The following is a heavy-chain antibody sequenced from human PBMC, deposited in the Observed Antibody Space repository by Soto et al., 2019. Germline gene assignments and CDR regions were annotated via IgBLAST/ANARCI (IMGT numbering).Heavy chain of an antibody. CDR2: IYYSGST. Sequence: ASETLSLTCTVPGGSVNIGTYYWSWIRQPPGKGLEWIGYIYYSGSTNYNPSLKSRVTISVDTSKNQFSLKLSSVTAADTAVYYCARLDSSGAHFYYYYYGMDVWGQGTTVTVSS. CDR3: ARLDSSGAHFYYYYYGMDV. V-gene: IGHV4-61*01. D-gene: IGHD6-19*01. J-gene: IGHJ6*02. CDR1: GGSVNIGTYY.